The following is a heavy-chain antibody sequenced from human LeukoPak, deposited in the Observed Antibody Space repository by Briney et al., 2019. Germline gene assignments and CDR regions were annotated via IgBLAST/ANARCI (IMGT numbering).Heavy chain of an antibody. CDR1: GFTFSSYA. CDR3: AKVGPRYSYGPPYFDY. Sequence: GGSLRLSYAASGFTFSSYAMSWVRQAPGEGLEWVSAISGSGGSTYYADSVKGRFTISRDNSKNTLYLQMNSLRAEDTAVYYCAKVGPRYSYGPPYFDYWGQGTLVTVSS. D-gene: IGHD5-18*01. CDR2: ISGSGGST. V-gene: IGHV3-23*01. J-gene: IGHJ4*02.